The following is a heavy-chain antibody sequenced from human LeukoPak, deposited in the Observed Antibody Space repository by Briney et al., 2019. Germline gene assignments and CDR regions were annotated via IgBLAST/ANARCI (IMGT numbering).Heavy chain of an antibody. J-gene: IGHJ4*02. CDR3: ASSASSSWSKEDY. Sequence: GGSLRLSCAASGSTFSSYAMHWVRQAPGKGLEWVAVISYDGSNKYYADSVKGRFTISRDNSKSTLYLQMNSLRAEDTAVYYCASSASSSWSKEDYWGQGTLVTVSS. V-gene: IGHV3-30-3*01. D-gene: IGHD6-13*01. CDR2: ISYDGSNK. CDR1: GSTFSSYA.